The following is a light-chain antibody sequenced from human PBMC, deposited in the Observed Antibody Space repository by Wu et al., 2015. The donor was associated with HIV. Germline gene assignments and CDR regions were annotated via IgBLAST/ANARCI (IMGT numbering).Light chain of an antibody. Sequence: EIVLTQSPATLSLSPGERATLSCRASQSVSSYLAWYQQKPGQAPRLLIYDASNRATGIPARFSGSGSGTDSTFTISSLEPEDFAVYYCQQYGSSPLTFGGGTKVEIK. J-gene: IGKJ4*01. CDR3: QQYGSSPLT. V-gene: IGKV3-11*01. CDR2: DAS. CDR1: QSVSSY.